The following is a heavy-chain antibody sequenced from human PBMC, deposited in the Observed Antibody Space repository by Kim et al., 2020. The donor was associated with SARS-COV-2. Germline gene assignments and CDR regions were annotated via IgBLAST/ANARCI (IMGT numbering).Heavy chain of an antibody. Sequence: SETLSLTCTVSGGSISSSSYYWGWIRQPPGKGLEWIGSIYYSGSTYYNPSLKSRVTISVDTSKNQFSLKLSSVTAADTAVYYCARARRDERYYYYYGMDVWGQGTTVTVSS. CDR2: IYYSGST. CDR3: ARARRDERYYYYYGMDV. J-gene: IGHJ6*02. V-gene: IGHV4-39*01. CDR1: GGSISSSSYY.